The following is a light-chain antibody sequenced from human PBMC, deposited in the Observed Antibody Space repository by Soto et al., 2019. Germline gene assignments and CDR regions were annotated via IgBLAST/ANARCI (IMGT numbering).Light chain of an antibody. Sequence: NFMLTQHHSVSESPGKTVTISCTGSSGSIASGYVQWYQQRPGSAPTTLIYEDNQRPAGVPERFSGSIDSSSNSASLTISGLRHEDEADYYCQSSDGNNMVFGGGTKLTVL. V-gene: IGLV6-57*02. CDR3: QSSDGNNMV. CDR2: EDN. J-gene: IGLJ2*01. CDR1: SGSIASGY.